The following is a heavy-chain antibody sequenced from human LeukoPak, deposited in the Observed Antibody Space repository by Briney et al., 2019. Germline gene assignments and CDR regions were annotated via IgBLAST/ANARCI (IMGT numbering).Heavy chain of an antibody. D-gene: IGHD3-10*01. CDR3: ARARYGSGSYYTIDY. Sequence: PSETLSLTCTVSGGSISSGDYSWSWIRQPPGKGLEWIGYIYHSGSTYYNPSLKSRVTISVDRSKNQFSLKLSSVTAADTAVYYCARARYGSGSYYTIDYWGQGTLVTVSS. J-gene: IGHJ4*02. CDR2: IYHSGST. V-gene: IGHV4-30-2*01. CDR1: GGSISSGDYS.